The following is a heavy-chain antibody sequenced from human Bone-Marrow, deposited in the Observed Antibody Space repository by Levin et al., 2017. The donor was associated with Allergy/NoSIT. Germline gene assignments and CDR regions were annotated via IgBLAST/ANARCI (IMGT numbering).Heavy chain of an antibody. Sequence: ASVKVSCKASGYSFTTHVINWVRQAPGQGLEWMGWISAFHGDTKYTQKFQGRVTMTTDTSTSTAYMELTSLRSDDTAVYYCARDGRPYCSSTSCYRVAWFDPWGQGTQVTVSS. CDR1: GYSFTTHV. CDR3: ARDGRPYCSSTSCYRVAWFDP. D-gene: IGHD2-2*01. CDR2: ISAFHGDT. J-gene: IGHJ5*02. V-gene: IGHV1-18*01.